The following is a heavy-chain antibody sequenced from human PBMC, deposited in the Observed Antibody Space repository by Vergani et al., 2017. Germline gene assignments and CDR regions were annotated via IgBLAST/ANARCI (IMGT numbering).Heavy chain of an antibody. D-gene: IGHD5-12*01. J-gene: IGHJ6*03. CDR1: GFTFSSYA. CDR2: ISGSGGST. Sequence: EVQLLESGGGLVQPGGSLRLSCAASGFTFSSYAMSWVRQAPGKGLEWVSAISGSGGSTYYADSVKGRFTISRDNSKNTLYLQMNSLRAEDTAVYYCARGVSGYDRAYYYMDVWGKGTTVTVSS. CDR3: ARGVSGYDRAYYYMDV. V-gene: IGHV3-23*01.